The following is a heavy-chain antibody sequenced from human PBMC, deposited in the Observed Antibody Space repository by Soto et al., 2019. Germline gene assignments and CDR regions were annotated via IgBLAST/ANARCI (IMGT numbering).Heavy chain of an antibody. Sequence: GGSLRLSCATSGFSISDKFMSWVRQAPGKGLEWISVISSGGDPSYADSVKGRFTISRDITKNTLFLQMTSLRADDTAVYFCARDSGYSSAYWEHYFDYWGQGXLVTVSS. CDR3: ARDSGYSSAYWEHYFDY. CDR2: ISSGGDP. V-gene: IGHV3-53*01. J-gene: IGHJ4*02. CDR1: GFSISDKF. D-gene: IGHD3-16*01.